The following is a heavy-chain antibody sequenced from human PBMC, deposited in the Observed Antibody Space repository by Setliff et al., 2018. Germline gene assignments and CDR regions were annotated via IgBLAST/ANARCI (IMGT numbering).Heavy chain of an antibody. Sequence: RLSCAASGFTVRSYYMTWVRQAPGKGLEWVSVIYTGGSTYYADSVKGRFTISRDDSNNTLYLQMTSLRAEDTAVYYCAGCGYGQYYAMDVWGQGTTVTV. CDR1: GFTVRSYY. J-gene: IGHJ6*02. V-gene: IGHV3-66*01. CDR2: IYTGGST. CDR3: AGCGYGQYYAMDV. D-gene: IGHD5-12*01.